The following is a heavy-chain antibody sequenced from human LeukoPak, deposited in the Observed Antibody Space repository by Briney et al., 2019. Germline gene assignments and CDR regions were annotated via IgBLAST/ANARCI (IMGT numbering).Heavy chain of an antibody. CDR2: ISTSGSTI. V-gene: IGHV3-11*01. CDR3: ARDPTDYYYYYGIDV. Sequence: PGGSLRLSCAASGFTFSDYYMNWIRQAPGKGLEWVSYISTSGSTIYYADSVKGRFTVSRDNAKNSLYLQMSSLRAEDTAVYYCARDPTDYYYYYGIDVWGQGTTVTVSS. J-gene: IGHJ6*02. CDR1: GFTFSDYY.